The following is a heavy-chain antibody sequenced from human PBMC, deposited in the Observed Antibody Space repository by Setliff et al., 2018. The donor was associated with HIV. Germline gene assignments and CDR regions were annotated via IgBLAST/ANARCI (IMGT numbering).Heavy chain of an antibody. CDR1: GDSISSGSDY. J-gene: IGHJ5*01. D-gene: IGHD4-17*01. V-gene: IGHV4-31*03. CDR2: IYYTGTT. CDR3: VRQHGDYAFGS. Sequence: NPSETLSLTCTVSGDSISSGSDYWSWIRQHPWKGLEWIGYIYYTGTTYFNPSLKNRLSISVDTSKNQFSLKVSSVTAADTAVYYCVRQHGDYAFGSWGQGTLVTVSS.